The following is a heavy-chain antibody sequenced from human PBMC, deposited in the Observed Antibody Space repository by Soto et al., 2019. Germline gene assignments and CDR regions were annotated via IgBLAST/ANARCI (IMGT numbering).Heavy chain of an antibody. J-gene: IGHJ5*02. V-gene: IGHV1-2*02. CDR2: INPNSGGT. D-gene: IGHD2-2*01. Sequence: ASVKVSCKASGYTFTGYYMHWVPQAPGQGLEWMGGINPNSGGTNYAQKFQGRVTMTRDTSISTAYMELSRLRSDDTAVYYCAGTYCSSTSCQTQFNWFDPGGQGTLVTVSS. CDR3: AGTYCSSTSCQTQFNWFDP. CDR1: GYTFTGYY.